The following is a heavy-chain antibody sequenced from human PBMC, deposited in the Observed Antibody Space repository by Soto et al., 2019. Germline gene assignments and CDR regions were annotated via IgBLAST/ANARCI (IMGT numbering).Heavy chain of an antibody. J-gene: IGHJ4*02. Sequence: QVQLVQSGAEVKKPGSSVKVSCKASGGTFSSYAISWVRQAPGQVLEWMGGIIPIFGTANYAQKFQGRVKITADESTSTAYMELSSLRSEDTAVSYCAGGDRGVGATTGYWGQGTQVTVSS. CDR1: GGTFSSYA. CDR2: IIPIFGTA. D-gene: IGHD1-26*01. V-gene: IGHV1-69*01. CDR3: AGGDRGVGATTGY.